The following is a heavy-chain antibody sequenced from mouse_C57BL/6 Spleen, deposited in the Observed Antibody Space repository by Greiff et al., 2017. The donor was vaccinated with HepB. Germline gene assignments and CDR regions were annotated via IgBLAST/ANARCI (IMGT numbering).Heavy chain of an antibody. J-gene: IGHJ2*01. CDR1: GYTFTSYW. CDR3: AREKLREGYFDY. V-gene: IGHV1-55*01. Sequence: QVQLQQSGAELVKPGASVKMSCKASGYTFTSYWITWVKQRPGQGLEWIGDIYPGSGSTNYNEKFKSKATLTVDTSSSTAYMQLSSLTSEDSAVYYCAREKLREGYFDYWGQGTTLTVSS. D-gene: IGHD1-1*01. CDR2: IYPGSGST.